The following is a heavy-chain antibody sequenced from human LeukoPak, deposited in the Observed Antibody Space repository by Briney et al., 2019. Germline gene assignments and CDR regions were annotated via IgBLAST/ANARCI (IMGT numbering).Heavy chain of an antibody. Sequence: PGGSLRLSCAASGFAFSTYAMSWVRQAPGKGLEWVSSISGSGSNTYYADSVKGQFTISRDSSKNTLYLQMNSLRAEDAAVYYCAKSLTVTMRIHSIDPRGQGTLVTVSS. D-gene: IGHD4-17*01. CDR1: GFAFSTYA. CDR3: AKSLTVTMRIHSIDP. CDR2: ISGSGSNT. J-gene: IGHJ4*02. V-gene: IGHV3-23*01.